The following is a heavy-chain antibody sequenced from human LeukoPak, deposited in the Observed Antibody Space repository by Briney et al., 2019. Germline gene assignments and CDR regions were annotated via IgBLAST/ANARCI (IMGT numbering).Heavy chain of an antibody. CDR1: GFSFSDCD. Sequence: GESLKISCAASGFSFSDCDMHWVRQAPGKGLEWVGRIGGKPKGYATAYVASVKGRFTISRDESKNTAYLQMNSLRPEDKAVYYCTTYSSGHHWGQGTLVTVSS. CDR2: IGGKPKGYAT. J-gene: IGHJ5*02. V-gene: IGHV3-73*01. CDR3: TTYSSGHH. D-gene: IGHD6-19*01.